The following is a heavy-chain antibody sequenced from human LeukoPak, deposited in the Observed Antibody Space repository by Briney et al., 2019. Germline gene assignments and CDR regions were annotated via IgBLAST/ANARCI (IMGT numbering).Heavy chain of an antibody. CDR3: ASQYCSSTRCYVRQQLVLGHY. V-gene: IGHV3-33*01. CDR2: IWYDGSNK. J-gene: IGHJ4*02. D-gene: IGHD2-2*01. Sequence: SGGSLRLSCAASGFTFSTYGTHWVRQATGKGLEWVAVIWYDGSNKYYADSVKGRFTISRDNSKNTLYLQMNSLRAEDTAVYYCASQYCSSTRCYVRQQLVLGHYWGQGTLVTVSS. CDR1: GFTFSTYG.